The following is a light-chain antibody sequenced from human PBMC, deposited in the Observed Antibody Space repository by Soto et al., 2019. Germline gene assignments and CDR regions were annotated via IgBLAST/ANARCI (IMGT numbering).Light chain of an antibody. V-gene: IGLV1-44*01. J-gene: IGLJ2*01. CDR3: ASWDDSLNGVV. CDR1: NSNIGSNT. CDR2: SNN. Sequence: QSVLTQPPSASGTPGQRVTISCSGSNSNIGSNTVNWHQQLPGTAPKLLIYSNNQRPSGVPGRFSDSKSGTSASLAISGLQSEDEADYYCASWDDSLNGVVFGGGTKLTVL.